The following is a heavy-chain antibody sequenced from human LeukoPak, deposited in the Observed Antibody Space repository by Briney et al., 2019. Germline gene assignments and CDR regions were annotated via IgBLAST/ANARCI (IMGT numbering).Heavy chain of an antibody. J-gene: IGHJ4*02. V-gene: IGHV1-2*02. Sequence: GASVKVSCKASGYTFTGYYMHWVRQAPGQGLEWVGWINPNSGGTNYAQKFQGRVTMTRDTSISTAYMELSRLRSDDTAVYYCARFHGETASAYCGGDCYPWGQGTLVTVSS. CDR3: ARFHGETASAYCGGDCYP. CDR1: GYTFTGYY. D-gene: IGHD2-21*02. CDR2: INPNSGGT.